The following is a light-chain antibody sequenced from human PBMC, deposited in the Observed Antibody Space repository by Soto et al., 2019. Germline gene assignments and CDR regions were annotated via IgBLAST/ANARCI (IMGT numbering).Light chain of an antibody. CDR3: HQRINWPRT. J-gene: IGKJ2*01. V-gene: IGKV3-11*01. CDR1: QSVSSH. Sequence: DIVLTQSPATLSLSPGERATLSCRASQSVSSHLAWYQQKPAQAPRLRIYDASNRATGIPVRFTASGSGTAFTLTISSLGPEDSAVYYCHQRINWPRTFGQGTKLEIK. CDR2: DAS.